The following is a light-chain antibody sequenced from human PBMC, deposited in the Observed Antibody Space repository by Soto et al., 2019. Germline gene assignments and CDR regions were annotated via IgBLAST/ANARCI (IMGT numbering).Light chain of an antibody. CDR1: KSVSSN. J-gene: IGKJ4*02. Sequence: EIVMTQSPATLSVSPGERATLSCRASKSVSSNLAWYQQKPGQTPRLLIYDASSRATGIPARFSGSGSGTDFTLTISSLQSEDSAVYYCQQYNNWPLTFGGGTNVEIK. CDR2: DAS. CDR3: QQYNNWPLT. V-gene: IGKV3-15*01.